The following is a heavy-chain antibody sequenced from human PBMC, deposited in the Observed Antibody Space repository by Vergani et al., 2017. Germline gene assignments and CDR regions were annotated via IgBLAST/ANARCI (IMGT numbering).Heavy chain of an antibody. CDR2: INHSGST. CDR3: ARGLPGXCSGGSCYSPRPIRAKPNWFDP. J-gene: IGHJ5*02. Sequence: QVQLQQWGAGLLKPSETLSLTCAVYGGSFSGYYWSWIRQPPGKGLEWIGEINHSGSTNYNPSLKSRVTISVDTSKNQFALKLSSVTAADTAVYYCARGLPGXCSGGSCYSPRPIRAKPNWFDPWGQGTLVTVSS. D-gene: IGHD2-15*01. CDR1: GGSFSGYY. V-gene: IGHV4-34*01.